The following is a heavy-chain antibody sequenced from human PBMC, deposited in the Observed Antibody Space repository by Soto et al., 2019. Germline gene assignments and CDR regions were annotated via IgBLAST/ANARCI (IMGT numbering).Heavy chain of an antibody. Sequence: GGSLRLSCAASGFTFSSYWMHWVRQAPGKGLVWVSRINSDGSSTSYADSVKGRFTISRDNSKNTLYLQMNSLRAEDTAVYYCARDWHRSSAAGPSWGQGTLVTVSS. CDR1: GFTFSSYW. V-gene: IGHV3-74*01. J-gene: IGHJ5*02. D-gene: IGHD6-13*01. CDR2: INSDGSST. CDR3: ARDWHRSSAAGPS.